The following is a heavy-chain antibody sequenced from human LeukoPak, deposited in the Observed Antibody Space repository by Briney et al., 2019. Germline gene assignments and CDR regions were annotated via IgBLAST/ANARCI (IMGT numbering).Heavy chain of an antibody. CDR2: MIPILGIA. J-gene: IGHJ4*02. CDR3: ARPGPPGGDSSGYYV. CDR1: GGTFSSYA. Sequence: SVKVSCKASGGTFSSYAISWMRQAPGQGLEWMGRMIPILGIANYAQKFQGRVTITADKSTSTAYMELSSLRSQDTAVYYCARPGPPGGDSSGYYVWGQGNLVTVSS. D-gene: IGHD3-22*01. V-gene: IGHV1-69*04.